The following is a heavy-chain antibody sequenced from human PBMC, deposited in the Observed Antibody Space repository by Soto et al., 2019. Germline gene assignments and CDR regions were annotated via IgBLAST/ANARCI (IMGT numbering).Heavy chain of an antibody. CDR2: IKSKTDGGTT. Sequence: GGSLRLSCAASGFTFSNAWMSWVRQAPGKGLEWVGRIKSKTDGGTTDYAAPVKGRFTISRDDSKNTLYLQMNSLKTEDTAVYYCTTAPTYYYDSSGIPFDYWGQGTLVTVSS. J-gene: IGHJ4*02. CDR3: TTAPTYYYDSSGIPFDY. V-gene: IGHV3-15*01. CDR1: GFTFSNAW. D-gene: IGHD3-22*01.